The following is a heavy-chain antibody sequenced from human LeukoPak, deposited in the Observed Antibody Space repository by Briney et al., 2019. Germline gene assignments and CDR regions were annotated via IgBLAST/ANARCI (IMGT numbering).Heavy chain of an antibody. V-gene: IGHV1-2*02. D-gene: IGHD2-2*01. CDR3: ARDRWGVVVPAALDY. CDR2: INPNSGDT. Sequence: ASVKVSCKASGFTFTDYYMHWVRQAPGQGLGWMGWINPNSGDTNYAQNFQGRVTMTRVTSISTAYMELSSLRSDDTAVYYCARDRWGVVVPAALDYWGQGTLVTVSS. CDR1: GFTFTDYY. J-gene: IGHJ4*02.